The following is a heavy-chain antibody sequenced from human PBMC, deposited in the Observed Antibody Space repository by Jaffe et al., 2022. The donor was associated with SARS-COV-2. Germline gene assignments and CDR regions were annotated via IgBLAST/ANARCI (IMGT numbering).Heavy chain of an antibody. V-gene: IGHV3-23*01. D-gene: IGHD4-17*01. CDR2: ISGSGGST. J-gene: IGHJ4*02. CDR1: GFTFSSYA. CDR3: AKEGGDDYGDPRGLTFDY. Sequence: EVQLLESGGGLVQPGGSLRLSCAASGFTFSSYAMSWVRQAPGKGLEWVSAISGSGGSTYYADSVKGRFTISRDNSKNTLYLQMNSLRAEDTAVYYCAKEGGDDYGDPRGLTFDYWGQGTLVTVSS.